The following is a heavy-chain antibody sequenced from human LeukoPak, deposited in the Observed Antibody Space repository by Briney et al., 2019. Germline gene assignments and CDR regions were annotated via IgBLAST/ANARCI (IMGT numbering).Heavy chain of an antibody. V-gene: IGHV3-7*03. J-gene: IGHJ6*02. CDR1: GFTFSSYS. CDR2: INPSESVK. D-gene: IGHD3-16*01. CDR3: ARGGGLDV. Sequence: GSLRLSCAASGFTFSSYSMNWARQAPGKGLEWVASINPSESVKYYVNSVKGRFTISRDNAKNSLYLQMSNLRAEDTAVYFCARGGGLDVWGQGATVTVSS.